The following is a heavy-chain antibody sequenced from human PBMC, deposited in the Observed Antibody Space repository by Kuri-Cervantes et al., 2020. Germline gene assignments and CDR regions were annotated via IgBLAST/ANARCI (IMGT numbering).Heavy chain of an antibody. D-gene: IGHD3-3*01. Sequence: GGSLRLSCAASGFTFSDYYMSWIRQAPGKGLEWVSYMSSSGSTIYYADSVKGRFTISRDNAKNSLYLQMNSLRAEDTAVYYCARDWVYDFWSGYSPDYFDYWGQGTLVTVSS. CDR1: GFTFSDYY. CDR3: ARDWVYDFWSGYSPDYFDY. V-gene: IGHV3-11*04. CDR2: MSSSGSTI. J-gene: IGHJ4*02.